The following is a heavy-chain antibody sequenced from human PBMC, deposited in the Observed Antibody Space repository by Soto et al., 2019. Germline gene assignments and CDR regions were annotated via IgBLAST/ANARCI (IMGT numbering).Heavy chain of an antibody. J-gene: IGHJ5*02. V-gene: IGHV4-31*03. Sequence: QVQLQESGPGLVKPSQTLSLTCTVSGGSISSGGYYWSWIRQHPGKGLEWIGYIYYSGSTYYNPSLKSRVTISVDSSKNQFSLKLSSVTAADTAVYYCARDNPRRCGYGDCSFWFDPWGQGTLVTVSS. CDR3: ARDNPRRCGYGDCSFWFDP. CDR2: IYYSGST. D-gene: IGHD4-17*01. CDR1: GGSISSGGYY.